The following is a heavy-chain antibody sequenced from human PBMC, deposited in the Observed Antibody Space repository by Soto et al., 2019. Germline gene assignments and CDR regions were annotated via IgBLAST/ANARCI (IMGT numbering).Heavy chain of an antibody. V-gene: IGHV4-30-4*02. CDR1: GGSISSDNYF. J-gene: IGHJ3*02. Sequence: SETLSLTCTVSGGSISSDNYFWCGSRQPPRKGLEGMGYIDYIGRAYNNPSLKSRVTTSVDTSKNQFSLRRSSMAVAATATYYCAREVHSDAAYDALDIWGQGTVVTVSS. CDR3: AREVHSDAAYDALDI. CDR2: IDYIGRA. D-gene: IGHD3-10*01.